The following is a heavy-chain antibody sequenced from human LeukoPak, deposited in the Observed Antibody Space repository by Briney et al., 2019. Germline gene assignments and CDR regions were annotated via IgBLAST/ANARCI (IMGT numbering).Heavy chain of an antibody. J-gene: IGHJ4*02. Sequence: ASVKVSCKASGYTFTSYDINWVRQATGQGREWMGWMNRNSGNTGYAQKFQGRVTMTRNTSISTAYMELSSLRSEDTAVYYCARNKVDYVIDYWGQGTLVTVSS. CDR1: GYTFTSYD. V-gene: IGHV1-8*01. D-gene: IGHD4-17*01. CDR2: MNRNSGNT. CDR3: ARNKVDYVIDY.